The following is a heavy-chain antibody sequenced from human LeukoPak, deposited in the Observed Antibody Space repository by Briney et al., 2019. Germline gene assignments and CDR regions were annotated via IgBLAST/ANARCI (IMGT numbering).Heavy chain of an antibody. CDR3: AKTYYYDSSGYYPLVSNIAPVDY. Sequence: GGSLRLSCAASGFTFSSYAMSWVRQAPGKGLEWVSAISGSGGSTYYADSVKGRFTISRDNSKNTLYLQMNSLRAEDTAVYYCAKTYYYDSSGYYPLVSNIAPVDYWGQGTLVTVSS. J-gene: IGHJ4*02. V-gene: IGHV3-23*01. D-gene: IGHD3-22*01. CDR1: GFTFSSYA. CDR2: ISGSGGST.